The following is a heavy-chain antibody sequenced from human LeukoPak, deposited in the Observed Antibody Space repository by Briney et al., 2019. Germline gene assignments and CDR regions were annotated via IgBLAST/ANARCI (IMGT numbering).Heavy chain of an antibody. Sequence: SETLSLTCTVSGGSISNYYWNWIRQPPGKGLEWIGSIYHSGSTYYNPSLKGRVTISVDTSKNQFSLKLSSVTAADTAVYYCAREDRWLLLPDAFDIWGQGTMVTVSS. J-gene: IGHJ3*02. V-gene: IGHV4-38-2*02. CDR2: IYHSGST. CDR1: GGSISNYY. CDR3: AREDRWLLLPDAFDI. D-gene: IGHD3-22*01.